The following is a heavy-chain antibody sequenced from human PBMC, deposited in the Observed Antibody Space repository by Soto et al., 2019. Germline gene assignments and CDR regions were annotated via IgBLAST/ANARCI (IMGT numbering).Heavy chain of an antibody. V-gene: IGHV3-21*02. Sequence: EVQLVESGGGLVKTGGSLRLSCAASGFTLTSYSMNWVRQAPWKGLEWVSSISSSSSHIYYADSVKGRFTSSRDNARNSVYLQMNSLRAEDTAVYYCVRERGLSSFYGMDVWGQGTTVTVSS. CDR3: VRERGLSSFYGMDV. CDR1: GFTLTSYS. J-gene: IGHJ6*02. CDR2: ISSSSSHI. D-gene: IGHD3-10*01.